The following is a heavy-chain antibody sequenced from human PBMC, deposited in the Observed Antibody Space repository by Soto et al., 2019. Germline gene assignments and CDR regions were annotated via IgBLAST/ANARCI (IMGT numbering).Heavy chain of an antibody. Sequence: EVQLLESGGGLVQPGGSLRLSCAASGFTFSSYAMTWVRQAPGKGLEWVSGISASGGATHYADLVKGRFTISRDNSENTLSLQMNSLRGEDTAVYYCAKVMSSSSDYPSDYWGQGSLVTVSS. CDR1: GFTFSSYA. CDR3: AKVMSSSSDYPSDY. J-gene: IGHJ4*02. D-gene: IGHD4-17*01. CDR2: ISASGGAT. V-gene: IGHV3-23*01.